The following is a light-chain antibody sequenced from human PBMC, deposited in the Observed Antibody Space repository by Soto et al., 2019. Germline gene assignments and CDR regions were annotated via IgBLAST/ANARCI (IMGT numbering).Light chain of an antibody. V-gene: IGKV3-15*01. CDR3: QQYNNWPRT. CDR1: QSVSSN. CDR2: GAS. Sequence: EIVMTQSPATRSVSPGERATLSCRASQSVSSNLAWYQQKPGQAPRLLIYGASTRATGIAARFSGSGSGTEFTLTISSLQSEDFAVYYCQQYNNWPRTFGQGTKVDIK. J-gene: IGKJ1*01.